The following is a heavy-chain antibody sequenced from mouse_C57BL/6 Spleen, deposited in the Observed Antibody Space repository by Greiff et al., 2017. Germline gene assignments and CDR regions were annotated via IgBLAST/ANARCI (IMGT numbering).Heavy chain of an antibody. D-gene: IGHD2-2*01. J-gene: IGHJ1*03. CDR1: GYTFTSYW. CDR3: ASEVGLYGYVRYFDV. Sequence: QVQLQQPGAELVKPGASVKLSCKASGYTFTSYWMHWVKQRPGRGLEWIGRIDPNSGGTKYNEQFKSKATLTVDTSSTTAYMQLSSLTSEDSAVYYCASEVGLYGYVRYFDVWGTGTTVTVSS. V-gene: IGHV1-72*01. CDR2: IDPNSGGT.